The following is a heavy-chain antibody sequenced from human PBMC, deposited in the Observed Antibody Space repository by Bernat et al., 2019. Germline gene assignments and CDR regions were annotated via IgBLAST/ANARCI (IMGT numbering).Heavy chain of an antibody. D-gene: IGHD6-13*01. Sequence: EVQLVESGGGLVKPGGSLRLSCAASGFTFSSYSMNWVRQAPGKGLEWVSSISSSSYIYYADSVKGRFTISGDNARNSLYLQLNSLRAEDTAVYYCARDKIGIAAAEGYYYYGMDVWGQGTTVTVSS. CDR2: ISSSSYI. V-gene: IGHV3-21*01. CDR3: ARDKIGIAAAEGYYYYGMDV. J-gene: IGHJ6*02. CDR1: GFTFSSYS.